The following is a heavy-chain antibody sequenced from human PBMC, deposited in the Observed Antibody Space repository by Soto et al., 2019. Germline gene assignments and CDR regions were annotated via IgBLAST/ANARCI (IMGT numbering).Heavy chain of an antibody. V-gene: IGHV1-18*01. CDR3: ATTIGYSYYYGMDV. D-gene: IGHD5-12*01. J-gene: IGHJ6*02. CDR2: ISAYNGDT. CDR1: GYTLTSYG. Sequence: ASVKVSCKASGYTLTSYGISWVRQAPGQGLEWMGWISAYNGDTNYAQSLQGRVTMTTDTSTTTAYMELRSLRSDDTAVYYCATTIGYSYYYGMDVWGQGTTVTVSS.